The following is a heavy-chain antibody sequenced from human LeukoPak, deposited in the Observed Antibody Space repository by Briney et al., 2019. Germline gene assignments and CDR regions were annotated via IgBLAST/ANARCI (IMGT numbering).Heavy chain of an antibody. CDR1: GGSISSGSYY. J-gene: IGHJ6*03. Sequence: SQTLSLTCTVSGGSISSGSYYWSWIRQPAGKGLEWIGRIYTSGSTNYNPSLKTRVTVPVDTSKNQFSLKLSSVTAADTAVYYCAREDYYGSGSHMDVWGKGTTVTVSS. CDR2: IYTSGST. V-gene: IGHV4-61*02. CDR3: AREDYYGSGSHMDV. D-gene: IGHD3-10*01.